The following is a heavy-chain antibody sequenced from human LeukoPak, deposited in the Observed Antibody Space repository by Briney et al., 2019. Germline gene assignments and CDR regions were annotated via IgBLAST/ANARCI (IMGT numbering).Heavy chain of an antibody. D-gene: IGHD6-13*01. CDR3: ARDPSSGYSSTWYRY. J-gene: IGHJ4*02. Sequence: ASVKVSCKASGYTFISYGISWVRQAPGQGLEWMGWISAYNGNTNYAQKLQGRVTTTTDTSTSTAYMELRSLRSDDTAVYYCARDPSSGYSSTWYRYWGQGTLVTVSS. CDR1: GYTFISYG. CDR2: ISAYNGNT. V-gene: IGHV1-18*01.